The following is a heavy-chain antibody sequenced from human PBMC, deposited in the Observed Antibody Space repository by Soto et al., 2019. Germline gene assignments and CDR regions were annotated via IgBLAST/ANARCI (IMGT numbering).Heavy chain of an antibody. V-gene: IGHV3-33*01. CDR1: GFTFSSYG. CDR3: ASSEEPEWFDTTHPLGY. Sequence: QVQLVESGGGVVQPGRSLRLSCAASGFTFSSYGMHWVRQAPGKGLEWVAVIWYDGSNKYYADSVKGRFTISRDNSKNTRYLQMNSLRAEDTAVYYCASSEEPEWFDTTHPLGYWGQGTLVTVSS. D-gene: IGHD3-3*01. CDR2: IWYDGSNK. J-gene: IGHJ4*02.